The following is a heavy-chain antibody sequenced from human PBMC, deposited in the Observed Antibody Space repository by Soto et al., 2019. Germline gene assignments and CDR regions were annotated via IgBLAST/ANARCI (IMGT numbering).Heavy chain of an antibody. V-gene: IGHV4-39*02. CDR1: RGSISSGTNY. CDR3: RSSTSCYDESCVDV. Sequence: PSETLSLTCTVSRGSISSGTNYWAWIRQPPGRGLEWIGSLYHIGSTHYNTSLKSRVTISVDTSKNHFSLELSSVTAADTAIYYCRSSTSCYDESCVDVWGQGTMVTVSS. CDR2: LYHIGST. J-gene: IGHJ6*02. D-gene: IGHD2-2*01.